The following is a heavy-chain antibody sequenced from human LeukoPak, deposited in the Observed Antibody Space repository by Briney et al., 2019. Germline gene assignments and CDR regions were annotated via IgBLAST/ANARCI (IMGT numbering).Heavy chain of an antibody. CDR3: ARDPVYYYDSSGYSSWDY. D-gene: IGHD3-22*01. CDR1: GFSFRSYN. Sequence: GGSLRLSCAASGFSFRSYNMNWVRQAPGKGLVWVSRINSDGSSTSYADSVKGRFTISRDNAKNTLYLQMNSLRAEDTAVYYCARDPVYYYDSSGYSSWDYWGQGTLVTVSS. CDR2: INSDGSST. V-gene: IGHV3-74*01. J-gene: IGHJ4*02.